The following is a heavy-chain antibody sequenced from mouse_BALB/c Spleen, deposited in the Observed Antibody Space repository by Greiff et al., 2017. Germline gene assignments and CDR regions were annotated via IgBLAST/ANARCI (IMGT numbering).Heavy chain of an antibody. V-gene: IGHV3-2*02. Sequence: EVKVEESGPGLVKPSQSLSLTCTVTGYSITSDYAWNWIRQFPGNKLEWMGYISYSGSTSYNPSLKSRISITRDTSKNQFFLQLNSVTTEDTATYYCARWYRAFAYWGQGTLVTVSA. CDR3: ARWYRAFAY. D-gene: IGHD2-14*01. CDR2: ISYSGST. CDR1: GYSITSDYA. J-gene: IGHJ3*01.